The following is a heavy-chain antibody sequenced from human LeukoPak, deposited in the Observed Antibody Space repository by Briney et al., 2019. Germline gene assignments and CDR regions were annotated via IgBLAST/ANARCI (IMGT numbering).Heavy chain of an antibody. Sequence: SETLSLTCTVSGGSISSYYWSWIRQPPGKGLEWIGYIYYSGSTNYNPSLKSRVTISVDTSKNQFSLKLSSVTAADTAVYYCVRTYDRGPGNHWGQGTLVTVSS. CDR3: VRTYDRGPGNH. V-gene: IGHV4-59*08. CDR2: IYYSGST. D-gene: IGHD3-3*01. J-gene: IGHJ5*02. CDR1: GGSISSYY.